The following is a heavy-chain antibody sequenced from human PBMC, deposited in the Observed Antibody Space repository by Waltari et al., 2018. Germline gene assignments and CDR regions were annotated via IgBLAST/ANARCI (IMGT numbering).Heavy chain of an antibody. V-gene: IGHV4-59*11. D-gene: IGHD3-9*01. CDR2: MYYTGRV. J-gene: IGHJ3*01. CDR1: GGTITGHH. CDR3: VRDRGGLTHFDWFLSV. Sequence: QVHLQESGPGLVKPSETLSLTCTVSGGTITGHHWGWVRQPPGMGLEWIGYMYYTGRVNFLPSFRSRITMSVDTSKNLFFLNLSAVTAADTAMYYCVRDRGGLTHFDWFLSVWGQGKMVLVSS.